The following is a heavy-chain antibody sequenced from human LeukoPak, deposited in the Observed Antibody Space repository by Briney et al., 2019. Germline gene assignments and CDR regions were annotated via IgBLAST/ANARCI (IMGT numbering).Heavy chain of an antibody. J-gene: IGHJ4*02. D-gene: IGHD5-18*01. CDR2: IGNTQT. CDR1: GFPFETNA. CDR3: AKDWIQFNRVFDCFDS. V-gene: IGHV3-23*01. Sequence: GGSLRLSCATSGFPFETNAMSWVRQAPGKGLEWVATIGNTQTFYADSVTGRFTISRDNSKNTVNLQMNRLRVEDTAIYYCAKDWIQFNRVFDCFDSWGQGTLVTVSS.